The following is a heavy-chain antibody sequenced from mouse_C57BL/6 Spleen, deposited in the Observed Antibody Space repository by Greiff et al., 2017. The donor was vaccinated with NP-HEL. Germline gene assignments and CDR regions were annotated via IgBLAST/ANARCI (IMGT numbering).Heavy chain of an antibody. V-gene: IGHV1-72*01. CDR2: IDPNSGGT. CDR1: GYTGNSEG. CDR3: ARPTVVTYWYFDV. Sequence: QVQLKQPGAELVKPGASGKLSGKASGYTGNSEGRHGGKQRRGRGGEGIGRIDPNSGGTKYNEKWKSKATLTGDKPSSTAYMQLSSLTSEDSAVYYGARPTVVTYWYFDVWGTGTTVTVSS. J-gene: IGHJ1*03. D-gene: IGHD1-1*01.